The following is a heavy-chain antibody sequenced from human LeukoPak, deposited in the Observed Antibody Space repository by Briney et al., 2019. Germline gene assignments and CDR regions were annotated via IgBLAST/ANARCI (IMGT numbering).Heavy chain of an antibody. CDR2: TYYRSKWYN. CDR3: AREYYDILTGYYTFDY. J-gene: IGHJ4*02. CDR1: GDSFSSNSAG. Sequence: SQAHSRTFALPGDSFSSNSAGWHWNRQSPSRGLEWLVRTYYRSKWYNDYAVSVKSRITINPDTSKNQFSLQLNSVTPEDTAVYYGAREYYDILTGYYTFDYWGQGTLVTVSS. V-gene: IGHV6-1*01. D-gene: IGHD3-9*01.